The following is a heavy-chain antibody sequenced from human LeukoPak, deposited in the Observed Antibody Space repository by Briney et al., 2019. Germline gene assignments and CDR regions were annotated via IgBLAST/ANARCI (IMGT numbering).Heavy chain of an antibody. D-gene: IGHD3-3*01. Sequence: GGSLRFSCAASEFTFSSYAMSWVRQAPGKGLKWVSAISGSGGSTYYADSVKGRFTISRDNSKNTLYLQMNSLRAEDTAVYYCAKNYDFWSGYTTPNYYYYYYMDVWGKGTTVTVS. CDR2: ISGSGGST. CDR3: AKNYDFWSGYTTPNYYYYYYMDV. J-gene: IGHJ6*03. CDR1: EFTFSSYA. V-gene: IGHV3-23*01.